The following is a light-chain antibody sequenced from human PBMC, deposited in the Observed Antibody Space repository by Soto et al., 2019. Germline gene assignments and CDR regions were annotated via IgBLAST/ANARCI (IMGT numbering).Light chain of an antibody. CDR3: QQYDSSPAT. CDR2: GAS. J-gene: IGKJ5*01. V-gene: IGKV3-20*01. Sequence: IVLTQSPVTLSLSPGDRATLSCRASQSVSRNFLAWYQQKPGQAPRVLIYGASSRATGIPDRFSGSGSGTDFTLTINKLEPEDFAVYYCQQYDSSPATFGQGTRLEIK. CDR1: QSVSRNF.